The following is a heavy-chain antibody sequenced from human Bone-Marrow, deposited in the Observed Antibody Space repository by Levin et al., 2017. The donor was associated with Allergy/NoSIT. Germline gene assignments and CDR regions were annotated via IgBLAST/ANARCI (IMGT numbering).Heavy chain of an antibody. J-gene: IGHJ4*02. D-gene: IGHD3-10*01. CDR2: NKHSGST. V-gene: IGHV4-34*01. CDR1: GGSFTGYF. Sequence: PSETLSLTCAVDGGSFTGYFWTWTAHPPGKGLEWIGENKHSGSTKYNPSLTSRVTISVDTSKKEFSLNLSSVTAADTAVFYCARGGRWSFSYYFDYWGQGTRVTVSS. CDR3: ARGGRWSFSYYFDY.